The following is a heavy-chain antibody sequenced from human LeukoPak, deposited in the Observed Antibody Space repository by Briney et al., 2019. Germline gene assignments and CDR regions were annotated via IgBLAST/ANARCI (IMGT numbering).Heavy chain of an antibody. D-gene: IGHD2-2*01. CDR2: IYYRGST. Sequence: SETLSLTCTVSGASISSSNYYWGWIRQPPGKGLEWIGNIYYRGSTYYNPSLKSRVTISVDTSKNHFSLKLNSVTAADTAIYYCARVGLYCSSTSCYDYWGQGTLVTVSS. CDR1: GASISSSNYY. J-gene: IGHJ4*02. V-gene: IGHV4-39*02. CDR3: ARVGLYCSSTSCYDY.